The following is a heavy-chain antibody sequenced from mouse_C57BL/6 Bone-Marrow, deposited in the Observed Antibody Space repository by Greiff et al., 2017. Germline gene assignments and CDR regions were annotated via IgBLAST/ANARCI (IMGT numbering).Heavy chain of an antibody. D-gene: IGHD1-1*02. CDR3: ARGGSFAY. CDR2: ISDGGSYT. CDR1: GFTFSSYA. V-gene: IGHV5-4*03. Sequence: DVMLVESGGGLVKPGGSLKLSCAASGFTFSSYAMSWVRQTPEKRLEWVATISDGGSYTYYPDNVKGRFTISRDNAKNNLYLQMSHLKSEDTAMYCCARGGSFAYWGQGTLVTVSA. J-gene: IGHJ3*01.